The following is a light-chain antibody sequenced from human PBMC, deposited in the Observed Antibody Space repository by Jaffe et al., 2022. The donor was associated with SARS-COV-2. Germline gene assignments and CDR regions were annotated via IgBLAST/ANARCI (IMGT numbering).Light chain of an antibody. Sequence: SYELTQPPSVSVSPGQTASITCSGDKLGDKYACWYQQKPGQSPVLVIYQDSKRPSGIPERFSGSNSGNTATLTISGTQAMDEADYYCQAWDSSTRCVFGGGTKLTVL. CDR1: KLGDKY. CDR2: QDS. CDR3: QAWDSSTRCV. J-gene: IGLJ2*01. V-gene: IGLV3-1*01.